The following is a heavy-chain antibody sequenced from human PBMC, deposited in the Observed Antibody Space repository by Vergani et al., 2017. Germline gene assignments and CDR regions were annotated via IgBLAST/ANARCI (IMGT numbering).Heavy chain of an antibody. CDR3: AREVGGAAAGTVVFDY. CDR2: IYYGGST. CDR1: GGSISSYY. D-gene: IGHD6-13*01. Sequence: QVQLQESGPGLVKPSETLSLTCTVSGGSISSYYWSWIRQPPGKGLEWIGYIYYGGSTNYNPSLKSRVTISVDTSKNQFSLKLSSVTAADTAVYYCAREVGGAAAGTVVFDYWGQGTLVTVSS. V-gene: IGHV4-59*01. J-gene: IGHJ4*02.